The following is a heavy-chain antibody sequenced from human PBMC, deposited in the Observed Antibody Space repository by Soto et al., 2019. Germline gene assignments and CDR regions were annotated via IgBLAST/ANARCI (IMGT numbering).Heavy chain of an antibody. J-gene: IGHJ4*02. Sequence: QITLKESGPTLVKPTQTLTLTCTFSGFSLSTNGVGVGWIRQPPGKALEWLALIYWNDDERYSPSLKSRLTITKDTSKNQVVLTMTNMDPVDTATYFCAHCIPTKTFYDTSGYYPYYFDYWGQGTLVTVSS. CDR1: GFSLSTNGVG. D-gene: IGHD3-22*01. CDR3: AHCIPTKTFYDTSGYYPYYFDY. V-gene: IGHV2-5*01. CDR2: IYWNDDE.